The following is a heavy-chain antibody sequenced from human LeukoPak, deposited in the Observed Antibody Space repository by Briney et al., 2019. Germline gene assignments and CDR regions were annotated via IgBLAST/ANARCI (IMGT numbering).Heavy chain of an antibody. CDR1: GLSFSSYA. CDR3: AKLYYDYVWGSYRYYFFDS. J-gene: IGHJ4*02. V-gene: IGHV3-23*01. Sequence: GGSLILSCEGSGLSFSSYAMSWVRQAPGKGLEWVSGISGNGGKTYYADSVKGRLTISRDNSKNTLYLQMNSLRVDDTAAYYCAKLYYDYVWGSYRYYFFDSWGQGTLVTVSS. D-gene: IGHD3-16*02. CDR2: ISGNGGKT.